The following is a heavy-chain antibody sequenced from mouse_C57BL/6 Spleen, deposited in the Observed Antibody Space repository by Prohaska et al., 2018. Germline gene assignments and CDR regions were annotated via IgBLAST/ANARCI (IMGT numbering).Heavy chain of an antibody. CDR1: GSTFSGFW. V-gene: IGHV11-2*01. D-gene: IGHD2-1*01. Sequence: HGGSRGLSCEGSGSTFSGFWMSWVRQTPGKTLEWIGDINSDGSAINYEPSIKDRFTIFRDNDKSTLYLQMSNVRSEDTATYFCMRYGNYWYFDVWGTGTTVTVSS. CDR2: INSDGSAI. CDR3: MRYGNYWYFDV. J-gene: IGHJ1*03.